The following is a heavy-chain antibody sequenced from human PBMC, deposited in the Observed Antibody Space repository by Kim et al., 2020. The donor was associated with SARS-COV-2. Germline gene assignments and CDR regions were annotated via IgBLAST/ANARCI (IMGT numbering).Heavy chain of an antibody. CDR2: IRSKANSYAT. D-gene: IGHD6-13*01. V-gene: IGHV3-73*01. J-gene: IGHJ4*02. CDR1: GFTFSGSA. CDR3: TAGTGSDY. Sequence: GGSLRLSCAASGFTFSGSAMHWVRQASGKGLEWVGRIRSKANSYATAYAASVKGRFTISRDDPKNTAYLQMNSLKTEDTAVYYCTAGTGSDYWGQGTLVTVSS.